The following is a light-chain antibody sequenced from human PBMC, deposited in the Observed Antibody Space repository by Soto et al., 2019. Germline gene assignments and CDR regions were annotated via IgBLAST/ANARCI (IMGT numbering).Light chain of an antibody. CDR3: LQYNRLYT. CDR2: KTS. V-gene: IGKV1-5*03. J-gene: IGKJ2*01. CDR1: QSLSGW. Sequence: DIQMTQSPSTLSASVGDRVTITCRASQSLSGWLAWYQQKPGKAPKLLIYKTSSLESGVPSRFSGSASGTEFTLTIRSLQPDDFATYYCLQYNRLYTFGQGTKLEIK.